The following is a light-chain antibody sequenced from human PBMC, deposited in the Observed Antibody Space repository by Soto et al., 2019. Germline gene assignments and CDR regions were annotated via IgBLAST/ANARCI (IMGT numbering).Light chain of an antibody. J-gene: IGLJ2*01. V-gene: IGLV2-14*01. CDR3: SSYTRSSTLV. CDR1: SSDVGGYNY. CDR2: EVS. Sequence: QSALTQPASVSGSPGQSITISCTGTSSDVGGYNYVSWYQQHPGNAPKLMIYEVSNRPSGVSNRFSGSKSGNTASLTISGLRAEDEAGYYCSSYTRSSTLVFGGGTKLTAL.